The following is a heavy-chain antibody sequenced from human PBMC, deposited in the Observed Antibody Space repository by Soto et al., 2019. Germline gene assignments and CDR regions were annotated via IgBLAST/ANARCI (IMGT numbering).Heavy chain of an antibody. V-gene: IGHV5-51*01. D-gene: IGHD6-19*01. CDR2: IYPGDSDT. CDR3: ARQGSSGPLADAFDI. CDR1: GYSFTSYW. J-gene: IGHJ3*02. Sequence: ASVKISCKGSGYSFTSYWIGWVRQMPGKGLEWMGIIYPGDSDTRYSPSFQGQVTISADKSISTAYLQWSSLKASDTAMFYCARQGSSGPLADAFDIWGQGTMVTVSS.